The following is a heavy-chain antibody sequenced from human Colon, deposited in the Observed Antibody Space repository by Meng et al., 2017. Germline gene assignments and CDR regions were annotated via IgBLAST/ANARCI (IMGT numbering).Heavy chain of an antibody. J-gene: IGHJ5*01. CDR1: GFSLNTDGLA. V-gene: IGHV2-5*02. CDR2: IYWDDDA. Sequence: QITLKEFGPTLVKPTQTLTLTCSFSGFSLNTDGLAVGWIRQPPGKAPEWLALIYWDDDARYSPSLKNRLSITQDAAKNQVVLTMTNMESVDTATYFCAHGVVASATLGAWFDSWGQGTLVTVSS. CDR3: AHGVVASATLGAWFDS. D-gene: IGHD2-15*01.